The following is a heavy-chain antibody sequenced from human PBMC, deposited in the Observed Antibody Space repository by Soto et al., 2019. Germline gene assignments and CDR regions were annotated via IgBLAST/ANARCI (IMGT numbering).Heavy chain of an antibody. CDR2: SITIFGTA. D-gene: IGHD6-13*01. J-gene: IGHJ5*02. CDR1: GGTFSSYA. V-gene: IGHV1-69*06. CDR3: ARDSVDSSSYNWFDP. Sequence: SVKVSCKACGGTFSSYAISWVRQAPGQGLEWMGGSITIFGTANYAQKIQGRVKNIADKSTSTPYMELSSLRSEDTAVYYCARDSVDSSSYNWFDPWGQGTLVTSPQ.